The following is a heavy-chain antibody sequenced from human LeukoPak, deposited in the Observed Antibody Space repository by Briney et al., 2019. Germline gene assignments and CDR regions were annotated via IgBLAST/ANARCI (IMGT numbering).Heavy chain of an antibody. CDR2: ISGSGGST. CDR3: AKEIVFTYYYDSSGYPDY. CDR1: GFTFSSYA. D-gene: IGHD3-22*01. Sequence: GGSLRLSCAASGFTFSSYAMSWVRQAPGKGLEWVSAISGSGGSTYYADSVKGRFTISRDNSKNTLYLQMNSLRAEHTAVYYCAKEIVFTYYYDSSGYPDYWGQGTLVTVSS. V-gene: IGHV3-23*01. J-gene: IGHJ4*02.